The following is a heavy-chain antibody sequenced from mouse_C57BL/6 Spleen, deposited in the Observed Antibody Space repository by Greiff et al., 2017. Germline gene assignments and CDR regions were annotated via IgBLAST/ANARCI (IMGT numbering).Heavy chain of an antibody. Sequence: QVQLQQPGAELVKPGASVKLSCKASGYTFTSYWMQWVKQRPGQGLEWIGEIDPSDSYTNYNQKFKGKATLTVDTSSSTAYMQRSSLTSEDSAVYYCARGITTVVANYAMDYWGQGTSVTVSS. D-gene: IGHD1-1*01. J-gene: IGHJ4*01. CDR1: GYTFTSYW. CDR2: IDPSDSYT. CDR3: ARGITTVVANYAMDY. V-gene: IGHV1-50*01.